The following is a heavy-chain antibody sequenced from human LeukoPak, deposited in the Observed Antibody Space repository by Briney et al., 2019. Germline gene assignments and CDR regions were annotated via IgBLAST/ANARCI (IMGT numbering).Heavy chain of an antibody. CDR1: GGSFSGYY. CDR2: INHSGST. Sequence: SETLSLTCAVYGGSFSGYYWSWIRQPPGKGLEWIGEINHSGSTNYNPSLKSRVTISVDTSKNQFSLKLSSVTAADTAVYYCARGYNDSSGYYGAYGMDVWGQGTTVTVSS. D-gene: IGHD3-22*01. J-gene: IGHJ6*02. V-gene: IGHV4-34*01. CDR3: ARGYNDSSGYYGAYGMDV.